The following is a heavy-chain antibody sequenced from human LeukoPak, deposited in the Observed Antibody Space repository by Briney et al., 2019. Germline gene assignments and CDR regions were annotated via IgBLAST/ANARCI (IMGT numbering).Heavy chain of an antibody. D-gene: IGHD3-16*01. V-gene: IGHV4-39*07. J-gene: IGHJ4*02. CDR3: ARLIRTTGNYHFDY. Sequence: PSETLSLTCTVSGGSISSSDYYWGWIRQPPEKGLEWIGIINYSADTHDNPSLKSRLTLSADTSRSQFSLRLRSITAADTAVYYCARLIRTTGNYHFDYWGQGTLVTVSS. CDR2: INYSADT. CDR1: GGSISSSDYY.